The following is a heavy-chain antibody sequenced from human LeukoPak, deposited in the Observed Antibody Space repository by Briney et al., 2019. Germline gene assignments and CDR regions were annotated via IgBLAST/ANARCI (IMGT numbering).Heavy chain of an antibody. CDR3: ARHPLLWDYGSGSYYPDY. D-gene: IGHD3-10*01. CDR1: GGSISSSSYY. V-gene: IGHV4-39*01. J-gene: IGHJ4*02. Sequence: SETLSLTRTVSGGSISSSSYYWGWIRQPPGKGLEWIGSIYYSGSTYYNPSLKSRVTISVDTSKNQFSLKLSSVTAADTAVYYCARHPLLWDYGSGSYYPDYWGQGTLVTVSS. CDR2: IYYSGST.